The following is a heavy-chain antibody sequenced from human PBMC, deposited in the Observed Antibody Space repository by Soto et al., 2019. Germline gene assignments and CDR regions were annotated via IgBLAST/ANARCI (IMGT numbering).Heavy chain of an antibody. V-gene: IGHV1-69*12. CDR3: AREAQGVVAATSYYYYGMDV. CDR1: GGTFSSYA. D-gene: IGHD2-15*01. Sequence: QVQLVQSGAEVKKPGSSVKVSCKASGGTFSSYAISWVRQAPGQGLEWMGGIIPIFGTANYAQKFQGRVTITADESTSTAYMELSSLRSEDTAVYYCAREAQGVVAATSYYYYGMDVWGQGTTVTVSS. CDR2: IIPIFGTA. J-gene: IGHJ6*02.